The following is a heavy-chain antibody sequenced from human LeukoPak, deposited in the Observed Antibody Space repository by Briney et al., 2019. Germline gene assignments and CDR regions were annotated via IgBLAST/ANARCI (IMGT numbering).Heavy chain of an antibody. CDR1: GITLSNYG. J-gene: IGHJ4*02. D-gene: IGHD3-22*01. V-gene: IGHV3-23*01. Sequence: GGSLRLSCAVSGITLSNYGMSWVRQAPGKGLEWVAGISGSGGATNYADSVKGRFTISRDNPKNTLYLQMNSLRVEDTAVYFCAKRGVVIRVILVGFHKEAYYFDSWGQGALVTVPS. CDR3: AKRGVVIRVILVGFHKEAYYFDS. CDR2: ISGSGGAT.